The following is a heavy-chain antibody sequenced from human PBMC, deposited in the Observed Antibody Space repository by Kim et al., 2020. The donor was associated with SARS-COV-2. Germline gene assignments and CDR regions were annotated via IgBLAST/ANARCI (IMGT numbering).Heavy chain of an antibody. V-gene: IGHV3-21*01. D-gene: IGHD2-2*01. J-gene: IGHJ6*01. CDR3: ARVILPRFQLFDYNCYG. CDR1: GFTFGDYS. Sequence: GGSLRLSCAASGFTFGDYSVIWVRQAPGKGRDWVSSISSSSTYIYYADSMQGGFTVSRDNAKKSLYLQMNNLRPEDTAGDFCARVILPRFQLFDYNCYG. CDR2: ISSSSTYI.